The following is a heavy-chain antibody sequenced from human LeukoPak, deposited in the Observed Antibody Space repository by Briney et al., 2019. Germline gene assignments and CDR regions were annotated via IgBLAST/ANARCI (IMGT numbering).Heavy chain of an antibody. CDR1: GFTLSSYS. J-gene: IGHJ4*02. V-gene: IGHV3-21*01. CDR2: ISSSSSYI. D-gene: IGHD6-13*01. Sequence: GGSLRLSCAASGFTLSSYSMNWVRQAPGKGLEWVSSISSSSSYIYYADSVKGRFTISRDNAKNSLYLQMNSLRAEDTAVYYCALIAAAIHNTDYWGQGTLVTVSS. CDR3: ALIAAAIHNTDY.